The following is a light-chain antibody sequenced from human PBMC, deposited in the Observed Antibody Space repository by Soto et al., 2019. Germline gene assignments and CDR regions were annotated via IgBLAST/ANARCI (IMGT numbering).Light chain of an antibody. CDR1: QSVRSF. J-gene: IGKJ5*01. Sequence: EILFTQSPATLSLSPGERGTLSCRASQSVRSFLAWYQQKPGQAPRLLIYDASNRANGIPARFSGSGSGTDFTLTISSLEPEDFAVYYCQQRSNWHPVTFGQGTRLEIK. CDR3: QQRSNWHPVT. V-gene: IGKV3-11*01. CDR2: DAS.